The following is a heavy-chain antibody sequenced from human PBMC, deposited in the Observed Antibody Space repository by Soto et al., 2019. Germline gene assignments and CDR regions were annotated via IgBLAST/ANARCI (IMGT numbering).Heavy chain of an antibody. D-gene: IGHD6-13*01. CDR3: TCTWFPIDY. Sequence: PGGSLRLSCAASGFTFSSYAMSWVRQAPGKGLEWVSAIIHSGGSTYYADSVKGRFTISRDNSKNTLYLQMNSLRAEDTAVYYCTCTWFPIDYWGQGTLVTVSS. J-gene: IGHJ4*02. CDR2: IIHSGGST. V-gene: IGHV3-23*01. CDR1: GFTFSSYA.